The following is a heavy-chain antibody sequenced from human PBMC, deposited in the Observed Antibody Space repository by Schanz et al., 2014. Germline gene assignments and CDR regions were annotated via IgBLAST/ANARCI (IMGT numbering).Heavy chain of an antibody. V-gene: IGHV3-23*04. CDR1: GFTVSNNY. CDR2: ISGSGDNT. D-gene: IGHD7-27*01. Sequence: EVQLVESGGGLVQPGGSLRLSCAASGFTVSNNYMSWVRQAPGKGLEWVSAISGSGDNTFYADSVRGRFTISRDNSRNTLYLQMNSLRAEDTAVYYCARENLNWEAFDIWGQGTVVTVSS. J-gene: IGHJ3*02. CDR3: ARENLNWEAFDI.